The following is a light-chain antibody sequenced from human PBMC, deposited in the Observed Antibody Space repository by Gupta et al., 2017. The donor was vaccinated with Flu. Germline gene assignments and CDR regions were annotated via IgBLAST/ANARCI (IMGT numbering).Light chain of an antibody. Sequence: DIRMTPSPSSLSASVGDRVTLTCRASQSILTYVNWYQQKPGKAPKLLLSDASRLQVGVPSRFSGSGSGTDFTLTINGLQPEDFATYFCQQGSTIPWTFGQGTKVEIK. CDR2: DAS. CDR3: QQGSTIPWT. J-gene: IGKJ1*01. CDR1: QSILTY. V-gene: IGKV1-39*01.